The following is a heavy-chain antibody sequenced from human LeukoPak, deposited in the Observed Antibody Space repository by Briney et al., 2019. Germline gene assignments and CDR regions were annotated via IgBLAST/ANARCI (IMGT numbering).Heavy chain of an antibody. CDR2: INPNSGGT. Sequence: ASVKVSCKASGGTFSSYAISWVRQAPGQGLEWMGWINPNSGGTNYAQKFQGRVTMTRDTSISTAYMELSRLRSDDTAVYYCARGLSSGPDYWGQGTLVTVSS. CDR3: ARGLSSGPDY. D-gene: IGHD6-19*01. J-gene: IGHJ4*02. V-gene: IGHV1-2*02. CDR1: GGTFSSYA.